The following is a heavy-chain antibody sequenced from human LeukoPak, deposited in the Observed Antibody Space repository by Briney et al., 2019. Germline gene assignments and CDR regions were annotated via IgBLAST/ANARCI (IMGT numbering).Heavy chain of an antibody. CDR3: ARGNYDFWSGYSAYYFDY. V-gene: IGHV1-18*01. CDR1: GYTFTSYG. Sequence: ASVTVSFKASGYTFTSYGISCVRQAPGQGLEWMGWISAYNGNTNYAQKLQGRVTMTTDTSTSTAYMELRSLRSDDTAVYYCARGNYDFWSGYSAYYFDYWGQGTLVTVSS. J-gene: IGHJ4*02. D-gene: IGHD3-3*01. CDR2: ISAYNGNT.